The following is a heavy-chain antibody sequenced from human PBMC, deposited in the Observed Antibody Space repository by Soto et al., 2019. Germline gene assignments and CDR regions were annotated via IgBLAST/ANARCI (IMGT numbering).Heavy chain of an antibody. CDR1: GGSISSSSYY. V-gene: IGHV4-39*01. CDR3: ARHEARRYSYGYWFDP. D-gene: IGHD5-18*01. CDR2: IYYSGST. J-gene: IGHJ5*02. Sequence: KPSETLSITCTVSGGSISSSSYYWGWIRQPPGKGLEWIGSIYYSGSTYYNPSLKSRVTISVDTSKNQFSLKLSSVTAADTAVYYCARHEARRYSYGYWFDPWGQGTLVTVSS.